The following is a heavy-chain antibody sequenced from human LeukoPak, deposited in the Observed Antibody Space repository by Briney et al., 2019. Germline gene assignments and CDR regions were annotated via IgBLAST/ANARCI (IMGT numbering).Heavy chain of an antibody. Sequence: PSETLSLTCTVSGGSISSYYWGWVRQPPGKGLERIGDIYHSGRTYYNPSLKSRVTISVDTSKNQFSLILASVTAADSAVYYCVRHYFSLGAFDIWGQGMMVTVSS. CDR1: GGSISSYY. CDR3: VRHYFSLGAFDI. D-gene: IGHD2/OR15-2a*01. J-gene: IGHJ3*02. CDR2: IYHSGRT. V-gene: IGHV4-59*08.